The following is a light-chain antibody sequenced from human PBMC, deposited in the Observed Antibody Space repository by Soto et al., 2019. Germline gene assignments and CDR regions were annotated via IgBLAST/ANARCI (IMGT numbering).Light chain of an antibody. CDR2: RNN. J-gene: IGLJ1*01. CDR3: AAWDDSLSGRV. Sequence: QSVLTQPPSASGTPGQRVTISCSGSSYNIGSNYVYWYHQLPGTAPKLLIYRNNQRPSGVPDRFSGSKSGTSASLAISGLRSEDEADYYCAAWDDSLSGRVFGTGTKVTVL. CDR1: SYNIGSNY. V-gene: IGLV1-47*01.